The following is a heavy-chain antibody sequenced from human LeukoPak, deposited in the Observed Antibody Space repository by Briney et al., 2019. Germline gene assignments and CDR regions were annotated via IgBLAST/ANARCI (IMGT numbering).Heavy chain of an antibody. CDR3: AKDGATMGDWFDP. CDR1: GFTFSSHW. Sequence: PGGSLRLSCAASGFTFSSHWMHWVRQAPGKGLVWVSRINSVGSRTDYADSVKGRFTISRDNARNTLYLQMNSLRAEDTAVYYCAKDGATMGDWFDPWGQGTLVTVSS. D-gene: IGHD1-26*01. J-gene: IGHJ5*02. V-gene: IGHV3-74*01. CDR2: INSVGSRT.